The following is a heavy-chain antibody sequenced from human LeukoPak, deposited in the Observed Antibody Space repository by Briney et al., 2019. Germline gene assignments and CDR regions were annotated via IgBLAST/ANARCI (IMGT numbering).Heavy chain of an antibody. CDR3: ARDLAVYYYDSSGYSRGFDY. CDR1: GGSISSYY. J-gene: IGHJ4*02. D-gene: IGHD3-22*01. V-gene: IGHV4-4*07. Sequence: SETLSLTCTVSGGSISSYYWSWIRQPAGKGLEWIGRIYTSGSTNYNPSLKSRVTMSVDTSKNQFSLKLSSVTAADTAVYYCARDLAVYYYDSSGYSRGFDYWGQGTLVTVSS. CDR2: IYTSGST.